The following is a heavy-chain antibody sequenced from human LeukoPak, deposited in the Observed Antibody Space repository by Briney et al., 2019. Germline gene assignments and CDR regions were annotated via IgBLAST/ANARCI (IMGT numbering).Heavy chain of an antibody. Sequence: GGSLRLSCVASGFTFSSYGMHWVRQAPGEGLEWVAVISYDGTNKDYADSVKGRFTISRDNSKNTLYLQMNSLRVEDTAVYYCAKEVRGAPEHYLDYWGQGTLVTVSS. CDR3: AKEVRGAPEHYLDY. V-gene: IGHV3-30*18. D-gene: IGHD3-10*01. CDR2: ISYDGTNK. J-gene: IGHJ4*02. CDR1: GFTFSSYG.